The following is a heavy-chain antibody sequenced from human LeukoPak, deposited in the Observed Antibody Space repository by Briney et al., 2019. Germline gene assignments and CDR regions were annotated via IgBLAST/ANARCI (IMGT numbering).Heavy chain of an antibody. CDR3: ARQTGSGLFILP. CDR2: IYYSGNT. V-gene: IGHV4-39*01. Sequence: SETLSLTCTVSGVSISSSNSYLGWIRQPPGKGLEWIGSIYYSGNTYYNASLKSQVSISIDTSKNRFSLKLTSLTAADTAVYYCARQTGSGLFILPGGQGTLVTVSS. CDR1: GVSISSSNSY. J-gene: IGHJ4*02. D-gene: IGHD3/OR15-3a*01.